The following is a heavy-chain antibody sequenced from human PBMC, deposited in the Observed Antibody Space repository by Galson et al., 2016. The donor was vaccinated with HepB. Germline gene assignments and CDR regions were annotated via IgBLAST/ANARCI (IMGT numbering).Heavy chain of an antibody. CDR1: GSTFSNYW. CDR3: ARDLGRGGRIDY. Sequence: SLRLSCAASGSTFSNYWMHWVRQAPGKGLVWVSHITIDGSTTTYADSVKGRFTISRDNAKNTLYLQMNSLRAEDTAVYYCARDLGRGGRIDYWGQGTLVTVSS. J-gene: IGHJ4*02. D-gene: IGHD4-23*01. CDR2: ITIDGSTT. V-gene: IGHV3-74*01.